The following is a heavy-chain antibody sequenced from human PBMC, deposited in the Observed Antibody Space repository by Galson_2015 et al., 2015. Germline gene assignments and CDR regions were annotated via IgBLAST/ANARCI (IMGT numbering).Heavy chain of an antibody. CDR3: TTDLFNDFWSGHPTPTDY. J-gene: IGHJ4*02. V-gene: IGHV3-15*01. Sequence: SLRLSCAASGFTFSNAWMSWVRQAPGKGLEWVGRIKSKTDDGTTDYAAPVKGRFTISRDDSKNTLYLQMNSLKTEDTAVYYCTTDLFNDFWSGHPTPTDYWGQGTLVTVSS. CDR1: GFTFSNAW. CDR2: IKSKTDDGTT. D-gene: IGHD3-3*01.